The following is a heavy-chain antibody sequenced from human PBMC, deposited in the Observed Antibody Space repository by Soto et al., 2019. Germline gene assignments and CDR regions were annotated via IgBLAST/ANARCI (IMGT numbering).Heavy chain of an antibody. V-gene: IGHV2-5*01. CDR1: AFSLSTNGVG. CDR3: VHTVMVHTITGGHYFHC. Sequence: SGPTLGNPTQTLTLTCTFSAFSLSTNGVGVGWIRQPPGKPLEWLAVIYWNEDKRYSRSLKSRLSITKDTSKNQVVLTMTTMDPVDTATYYCVHTVMVHTITGGHYFHCSRPVTLATLSP. J-gene: IGHJ4*02. CDR2: IYWNEDK. D-gene: IGHD2-8*01.